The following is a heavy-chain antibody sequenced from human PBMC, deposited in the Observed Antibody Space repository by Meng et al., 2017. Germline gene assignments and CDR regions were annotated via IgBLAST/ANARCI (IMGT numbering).Heavy chain of an antibody. Sequence: GGSLRLSCAASGFTFDDYAMHWVRQAPGKGLEWVSGISWNSGSIGYADSVKGRFTISRDNAKNSLYLQMNSLRAEDTALYYCAKGGYSGYDSIFGDYWGQGTRVTGSS. CDR3: AKGGYSGYDSIFGDY. V-gene: IGHV3-9*01. CDR1: GFTFDDYA. J-gene: IGHJ4*02. D-gene: IGHD5-12*01. CDR2: ISWNSGSI.